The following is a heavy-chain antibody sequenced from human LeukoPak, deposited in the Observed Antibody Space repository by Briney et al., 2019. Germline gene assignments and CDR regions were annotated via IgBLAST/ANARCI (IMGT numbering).Heavy chain of an antibody. V-gene: IGHV3-48*01. Sequence: GGSLRLSCAASGFTFSSYSMNWVRQAPGKGLEWVSYISSSSSTIYYADSVKGRFTISRDNSKNTLYLQMNSLRAEDTAVYYCAKELRYFDWFQGSFDYWGQGTLVTVSS. CDR2: ISSSSSTI. CDR1: GFTFSSYS. D-gene: IGHD3-9*01. J-gene: IGHJ4*02. CDR3: AKELRYFDWFQGSFDY.